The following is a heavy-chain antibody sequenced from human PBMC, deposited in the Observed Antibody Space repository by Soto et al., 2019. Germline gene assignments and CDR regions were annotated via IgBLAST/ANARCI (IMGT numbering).Heavy chain of an antibody. D-gene: IGHD2-2*01. Sequence: SETLSLTCAVYGGSFSGYYWSWIRQPPGKGLEWIGEINHSGSTNYNPSHKSRVTVSVDTSKNQFSLKLSSVTAADTAVYYCASHIVVVPAAGGYFDYWGQGTLVTVSS. J-gene: IGHJ4*02. V-gene: IGHV4-34*01. CDR1: GGSFSGYY. CDR3: ASHIVVVPAAGGYFDY. CDR2: INHSGST.